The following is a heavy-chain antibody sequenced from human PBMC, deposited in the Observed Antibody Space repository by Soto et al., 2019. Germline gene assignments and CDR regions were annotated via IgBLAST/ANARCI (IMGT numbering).Heavy chain of an antibody. CDR1: GFTFGANA. CDR3: AKSIGPDYGYSNWYFDL. V-gene: IGHV3-23*01. CDR2: LSGSGVST. J-gene: IGHJ2*01. D-gene: IGHD4-17*01. Sequence: EVQLLESGGGLVQPGGSLRLSCAASGFTFGANAMSWVRQATGKGLEWVSGLSGSGVSTYYAASVRGRFTISRDNWKNTLFLQMNSLRAEDTAVYYCAKSIGPDYGYSNWYFDLWGRGTLVTVSS.